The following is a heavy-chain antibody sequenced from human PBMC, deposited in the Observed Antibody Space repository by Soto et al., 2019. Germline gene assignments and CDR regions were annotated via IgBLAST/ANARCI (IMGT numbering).Heavy chain of an antibody. CDR1: GFTFDDYT. V-gene: IGHV3-43*01. D-gene: IGHD1-26*01. CDR2: ISWDGGST. CDR3: AKDYAGSYLIGNAFDY. Sequence: GGSLRLSCAASGFTFDDYTMHWVRQAPGKGLEWVSLISWDGGSTYYADSVKGRFTISRDNSKNSLYLQMNSLRTEDTALYYCAKDYAGSYLIGNAFDYWGQGTLVTVSS. J-gene: IGHJ4*02.